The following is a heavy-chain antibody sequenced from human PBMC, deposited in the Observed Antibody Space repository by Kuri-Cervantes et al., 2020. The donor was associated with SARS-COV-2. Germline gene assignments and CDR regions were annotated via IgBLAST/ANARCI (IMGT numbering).Heavy chain of an antibody. CDR2: IYYSGST. J-gene: IGHJ4*02. CDR1: GGSISSGNYY. V-gene: IGHV4-31*03. CDR3: AREWKGRYSGTFTDY. Sequence: LRLSCTVSGGSISSGNYYWSWIRQRPGKGLEWIGYIYYSGSTYYNPSLKSRVTMSLDTSKNQFSLKLTSVSAADTAVYYCAREWKGRYSGTFTDYWGPGTLVTVSS. D-gene: IGHD5-12*01.